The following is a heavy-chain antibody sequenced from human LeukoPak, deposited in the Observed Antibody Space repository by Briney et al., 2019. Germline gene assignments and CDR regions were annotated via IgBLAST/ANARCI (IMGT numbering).Heavy chain of an antibody. V-gene: IGHV1-2*02. CDR3: ARMWSTATSGWNWFDP. D-gene: IGHD6-13*01. CDR2: INPNSGDT. CDR1: GYTFTDYY. Sequence: PGASVKVSCKASGYTFTDYYVYWVRQAPGQGLEWMGWINPNSGDTNYAQKFQDRVTMTRDTSISTAYMDLSSLRSDDTAMCYCARMWSTATSGWNWFDPWGQGTLVTVSS. J-gene: IGHJ5*02.